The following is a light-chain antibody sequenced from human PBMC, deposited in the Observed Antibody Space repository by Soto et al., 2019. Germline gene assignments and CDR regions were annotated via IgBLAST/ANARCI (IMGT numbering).Light chain of an antibody. CDR2: EER. CDR1: SSDVGSYNL. V-gene: IGLV2-23*01. J-gene: IGLJ2*01. CDR3: GSDAGIDTMI. Sequence: QSALTQPASVSGSPGQSITISCTGTSSDVGSYNLVCWYQQPPGDAPKLMIYEERKRPAGVSNCFSGSKSSNTAFLTSAGLQAEDEDDYCCGSDAGIDTMIFGGGTKVTVL.